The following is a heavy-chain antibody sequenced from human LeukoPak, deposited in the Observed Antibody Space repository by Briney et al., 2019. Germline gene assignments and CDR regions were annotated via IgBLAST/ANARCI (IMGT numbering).Heavy chain of an antibody. CDR1: GFTFSSCW. J-gene: IGHJ6*04. CDR2: IKQDGSEK. D-gene: IGHD3-10*02. Sequence: GGSLRLSCAASGFTFSSCWMSWVRQAPGKGLEWVANIKQDGSEKYYVDSVKGRFTISRDNAKNSLYLQMNSLRAEDTAVYYCAELGITMIGGVWGKGTTVTISS. V-gene: IGHV3-7*01. CDR3: AELGITMIGGV.